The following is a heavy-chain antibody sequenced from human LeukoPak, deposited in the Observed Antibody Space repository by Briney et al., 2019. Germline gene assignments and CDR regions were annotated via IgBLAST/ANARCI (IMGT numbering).Heavy chain of an antibody. CDR3: ARERNKRQFDP. Sequence: PSETLSLTCTVSGGSLSSGDYYWRWIRQPPGKGLEWIGYIYYSGSTYYNPSLQSRVTISVDTSKNQFSLKLSSVTAADTAVYYCARERNKRQFDPWGQGTLVTVSS. V-gene: IGHV4-30-4*01. CDR1: GGSLSSGDYY. J-gene: IGHJ5*02. CDR2: IYYSGST.